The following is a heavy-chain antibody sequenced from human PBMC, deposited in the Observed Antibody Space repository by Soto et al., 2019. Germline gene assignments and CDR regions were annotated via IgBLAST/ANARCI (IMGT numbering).Heavy chain of an antibody. Sequence: GGSLRLSCAASGFTFSSYGMHWVRQAPGKGLEWVAVISYDGSNKYYADSVKGRFTISRDNSKNTLYLQMNSLRAEDTAVYYCAKPALYYYDSSGPIHWGQGTLVTVSS. CDR1: GFTFSSYG. CDR3: AKPALYYYDSSGPIH. CDR2: ISYDGSNK. V-gene: IGHV3-30*18. D-gene: IGHD3-22*01. J-gene: IGHJ1*01.